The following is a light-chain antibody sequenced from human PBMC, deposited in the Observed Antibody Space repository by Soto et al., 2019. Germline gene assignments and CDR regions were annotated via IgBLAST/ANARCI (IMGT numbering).Light chain of an antibody. Sequence: EIVWTQSPGTLSFSPGERATLSCRASQSVSSSYLAWYQQKPGQAPRLLIYGASSRATGIPDRFSGSGSGTDFTLTISSLEPEDFEMYYCQQYGSSRTFGQGTKVEIK. J-gene: IGKJ1*01. CDR1: QSVSSSY. V-gene: IGKV3-20*01. CDR3: QQYGSSRT. CDR2: GAS.